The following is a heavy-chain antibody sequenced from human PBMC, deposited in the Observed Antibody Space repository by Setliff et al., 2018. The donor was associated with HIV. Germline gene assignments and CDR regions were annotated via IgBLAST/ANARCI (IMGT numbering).Heavy chain of an antibody. CDR3: ARVWDYYDSSGYYYVFDY. CDR1: GYTFTSYG. D-gene: IGHD3-22*01. Sequence: ASVKVSCKASGYTFTSYGISWVRQAPGQGLEWMGWISAYNGNTNYAQNLQGRVTMTTDTSTSTAYMELRSLRSDDTAVYYCARVWDYYDSSGYYYVFDYWGQGTLVTVSS. CDR2: ISAYNGNT. V-gene: IGHV1-18*01. J-gene: IGHJ4*02.